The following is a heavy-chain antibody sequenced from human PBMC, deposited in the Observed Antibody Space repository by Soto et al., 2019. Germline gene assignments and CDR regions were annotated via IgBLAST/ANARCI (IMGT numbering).Heavy chain of an antibody. Sequence: GVSMRLSCSASGFTFSDENMSWVRQVPGKGLEWVSGISGGGSYIFYADSVQGRFSISRDNPKNSLFLEMNSLRVEDTAVYYCARDADCHSTSCFFPPHVRGQGPTVSVSS. CDR3: ARDADCHSTSCFFPPHV. J-gene: IGHJ6*02. D-gene: IGHD2-2*01. V-gene: IGHV3-21*06. CDR1: GFTFSDEN. CDR2: ISGGGSYI.